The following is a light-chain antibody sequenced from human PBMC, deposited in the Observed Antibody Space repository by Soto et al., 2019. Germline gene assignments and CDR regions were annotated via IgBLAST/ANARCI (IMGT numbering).Light chain of an antibody. V-gene: IGKV3-11*01. Sequence: EIVLTQSPATLSLSPGERATLSCRASQSVSSYLAWYQQKPGQAPRLLIYDASNRATGIPARFSGSGSGTEFTLTINSLQSEDFAVYYCQQYDNWPQTFGQGTKVDIK. J-gene: IGKJ1*01. CDR3: QQYDNWPQT. CDR1: QSVSSY. CDR2: DAS.